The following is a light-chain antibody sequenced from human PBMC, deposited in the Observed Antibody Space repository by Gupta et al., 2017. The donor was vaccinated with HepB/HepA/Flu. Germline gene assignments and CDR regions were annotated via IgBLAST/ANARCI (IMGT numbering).Light chain of an antibody. J-gene: IGKJ2*01. Sequence: IVMTQSPDSLAVSPGERATINCKSSQSVLYSSNNKNYLAWYQQKPVQPPKLIIYWASTRESGVPDRFSGSGSATDFTLTISSLQAEDVAVYYCQQYYSTPYTFGQGTKLEIK. CDR3: QQYYSTPYT. CDR1: QSVLYSSNNKNY. V-gene: IGKV4-1*01. CDR2: WAS.